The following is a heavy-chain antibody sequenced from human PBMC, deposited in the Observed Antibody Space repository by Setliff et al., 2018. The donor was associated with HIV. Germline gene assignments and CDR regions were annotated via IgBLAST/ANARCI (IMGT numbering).Heavy chain of an antibody. V-gene: IGHV4-39*01. J-gene: IGHJ3*02. CDR1: GGSISSSSYY. CDR2: IYYSGST. Sequence: PSETLSLTCTVSGGSISSSSYYWGWIRQPPGKGLEWIGSIYYSGSTYYNPPLKSRVTISVDTSKNQFSLKLSSVTAADTAVYYCARQSVRHDAFDIWGQGTMVTVSS. CDR3: ARQSVRHDAFDI. D-gene: IGHD4-17*01.